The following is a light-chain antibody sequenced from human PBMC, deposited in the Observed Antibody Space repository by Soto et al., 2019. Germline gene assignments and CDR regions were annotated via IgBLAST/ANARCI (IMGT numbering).Light chain of an antibody. J-gene: IGLJ3*02. CDR3: SSYTTSNTVV. V-gene: IGLV2-14*01. Sequence: QSALTQPASVSGSPGQSMTISCTGTSSDVGAYNYVSWYQQNPGKAPKLMIYDVSDRPSGVSSRFSGSKSGNTASLTISGLQTEDEADYYCSSYTTSNTVVFGGGTKLTVL. CDR1: SSDVGAYNY. CDR2: DVS.